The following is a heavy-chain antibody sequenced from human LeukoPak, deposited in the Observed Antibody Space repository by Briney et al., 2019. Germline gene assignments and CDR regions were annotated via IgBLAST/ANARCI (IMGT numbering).Heavy chain of an antibody. J-gene: IGHJ4*02. D-gene: IGHD3-22*01. CDR3: ARTKYYYDSSGYYYFDY. Sequence: GGSLRLSCAASGFTFSSYAMSWVRQAPGKGLEWVSYISSSGSTIYYADSVKGRFTISRDNAKNSLYLQMNSLRAEDTAVYYCARTKYYYDSSGYYYFDYWGQGTLVTVSS. V-gene: IGHV3-48*04. CDR1: GFTFSSYA. CDR2: ISSSGSTI.